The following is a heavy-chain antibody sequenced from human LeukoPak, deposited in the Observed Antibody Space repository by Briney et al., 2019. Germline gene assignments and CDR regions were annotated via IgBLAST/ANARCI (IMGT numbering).Heavy chain of an antibody. J-gene: IGHJ4*02. D-gene: IGHD5-24*01. CDR2: IYYSGST. CDR3: ARSPDGYKVDY. V-gene: IGHV4-59*08. CDR1: GGSISSYY. Sequence: PSETLSLTCTVSGGSISSYYWSWIRQPPGKGLEWIGYIYYSGSTNYNPSPKSRVTISVDTSKNQFSLKLSSVTAADTAVYYCARSPDGYKVDYWGQGTLVTVSS.